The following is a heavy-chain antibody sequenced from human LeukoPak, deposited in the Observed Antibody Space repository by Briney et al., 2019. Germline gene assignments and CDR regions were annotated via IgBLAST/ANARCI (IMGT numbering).Heavy chain of an antibody. CDR3: TTAPYYTTDYGDYYYYYGMGV. J-gene: IGHJ6*02. V-gene: IGHV3-15*01. Sequence: PGGSLRLSCAASGFTFSNAWMSWVRQAPGKGLEWVGRIKSKTDGGTTDYAAPVKGRFTISRDDSKNTLYLQMNSLKTEDTAVYYCTTAPYYTTDYGDYYYYYGMGVWGQGTTVTVSS. D-gene: IGHD4-17*01. CDR2: IKSKTDGGTT. CDR1: GFTFSNAW.